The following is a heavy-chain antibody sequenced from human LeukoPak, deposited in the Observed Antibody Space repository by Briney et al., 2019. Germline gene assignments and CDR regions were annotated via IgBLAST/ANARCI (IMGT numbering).Heavy chain of an antibody. D-gene: IGHD4-23*01. CDR3: ARRGGNPQGAFDI. Sequence: SETLSLTCTVSGGSISSYYWSWIRQPPGKGLEWIGYIYYSGSTNYNPSLKSRVTISVDTSKNQFSLKLTSVTAADTAMYYCARRGGNPQGAFDIWGQGTMVTVSS. V-gene: IGHV4-59*01. CDR2: IYYSGST. J-gene: IGHJ3*02. CDR1: GGSISSYY.